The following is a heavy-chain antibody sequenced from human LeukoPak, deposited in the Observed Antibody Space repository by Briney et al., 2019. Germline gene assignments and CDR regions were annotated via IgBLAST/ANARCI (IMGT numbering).Heavy chain of an antibody. D-gene: IGHD3-10*01. Sequence: GRSLRLSCAASGFTFDDYAMHWVRQAPGKGLEWVSGISWNSGSIGYADSVKGRFTISRDNAKNSLYLQMNSLRAEDTALYYCANDISRVGELLFDYWGQGTLVTVSS. J-gene: IGHJ4*02. CDR1: GFTFDDYA. V-gene: IGHV3-9*01. CDR3: ANDISRVGELLFDY. CDR2: ISWNSGSI.